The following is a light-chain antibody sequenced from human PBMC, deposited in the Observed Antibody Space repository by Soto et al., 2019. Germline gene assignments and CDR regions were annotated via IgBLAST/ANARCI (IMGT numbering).Light chain of an antibody. Sequence: DIQMTQSPSSLSASVGDRVIITCQASQDISNSLNWYQHKPGKAPNLLIYDTSNLETGVPSRFSGSGSGTYLTFTINSLQPEDIATYYCQHYNNLPPLTFGGGTKVEIK. J-gene: IGKJ4*01. CDR3: QHYNNLPPLT. CDR1: QDISNS. CDR2: DTS. V-gene: IGKV1-33*01.